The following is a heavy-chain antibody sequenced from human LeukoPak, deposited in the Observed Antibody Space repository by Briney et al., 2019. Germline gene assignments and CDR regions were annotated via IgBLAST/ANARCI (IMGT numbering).Heavy chain of an antibody. V-gene: IGHV3-74*01. J-gene: IGHJ4*02. Sequence: GGSLRLSCAASGFTFSNYWMHWVRQAPGKGLVWVSHINNDGSSTNYADSVKGRFTISRDNAKNTLYLQMNSLRTEDTAVYYCACYGIAPPYWGQGTLVTVSS. D-gene: IGHD2-15*01. CDR2: INNDGSST. CDR3: ACYGIAPPY. CDR1: GFTFSNYW.